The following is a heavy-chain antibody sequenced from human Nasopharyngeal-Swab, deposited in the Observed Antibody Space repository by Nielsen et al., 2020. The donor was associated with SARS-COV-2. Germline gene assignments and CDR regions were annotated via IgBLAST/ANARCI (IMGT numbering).Heavy chain of an antibody. CDR1: GFTFSNAW. J-gene: IGHJ6*02. Sequence: GESLKISRAASGFTFSNAWMSWVRQAPGKGLEWVGRIKSKTDGGTTDYAAPVKGRFTISRDDSKNTLYLQMNSLKTEDTAVYYCTTDSPLEWLLLSLFKADDYYGMDVWGQGTTVTVSS. CDR3: TTDSPLEWLLLSLFKADDYYGMDV. D-gene: IGHD3-3*01. CDR2: IKSKTDGGTT. V-gene: IGHV3-15*01.